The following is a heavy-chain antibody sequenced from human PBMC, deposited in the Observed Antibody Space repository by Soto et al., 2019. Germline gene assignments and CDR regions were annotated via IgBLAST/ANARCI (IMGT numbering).Heavy chain of an antibody. CDR2: ISPYTGNT. CDR3: VMVDNYVTPTPQDV. V-gene: IGHV1-18*01. Sequence: QVKLVQSGDEVKKPGASVKVSCKASGYIFVNYGIAWLQQAPGQGLEWMGWISPYTGNTHSATKVQGRLTMTTDTSTSTAYMDLGSLTSDDTAVYYCVMVDNYVTPTPQDVWGQGTTVTVSS. CDR1: GYIFVNYG. D-gene: IGHD3-16*01. J-gene: IGHJ6*02.